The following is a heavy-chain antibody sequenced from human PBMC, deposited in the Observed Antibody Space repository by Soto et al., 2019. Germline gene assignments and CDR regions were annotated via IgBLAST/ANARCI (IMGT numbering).Heavy chain of an antibody. J-gene: IGHJ6*02. D-gene: IGHD2-21*02. CDR2: IKQDGSEK. Sequence: EVQLVESGGGLVQPGGSLRLSCAASGFTFSSYWMSWVRQAPGKGLEWVANIKQDGSEKYYVDSVKGRFTISRDNAKNSLYLQMNSLRAEDTAVYYCARDPSIVVVTAKPYYYYGMDVWGQGTTVTVSS. CDR1: GFTFSSYW. CDR3: ARDPSIVVVTAKPYYYYGMDV. V-gene: IGHV3-7*01.